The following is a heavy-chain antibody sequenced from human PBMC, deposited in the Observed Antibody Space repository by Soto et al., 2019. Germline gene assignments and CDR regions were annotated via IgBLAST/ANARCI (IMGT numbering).Heavy chain of an antibody. J-gene: IGHJ3*02. Sequence: SETLSLTCTVSGDSISGSNYYWGWIRQPPGKGLEWIGNIYYTGSTYYNPSLKSRVTISVDTSKKQFSLRLSSVTAADTAVYYCARQKESYDFWSGYYTGNVYAFDIWGQGTMVTVSS. CDR3: ARQKESYDFWSGYYTGNVYAFDI. CDR1: GDSISGSNYY. V-gene: IGHV4-39*01. D-gene: IGHD3-3*01. CDR2: IYYTGST.